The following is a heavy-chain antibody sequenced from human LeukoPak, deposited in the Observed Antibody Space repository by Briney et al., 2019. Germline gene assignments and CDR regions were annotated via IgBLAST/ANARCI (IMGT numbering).Heavy chain of an antibody. J-gene: IGHJ3*02. Sequence: PSETLSLTCTVSGGSISSSSYYWGWIRQPPGKGLEWIGCIYYSRSTYYSATLKSRVPISVDTSKNQFSLKLSSVTAADTAVYYCARALTGAFDIWGQGTMVTVSS. CDR2: IYYSRST. CDR1: GGSISSSSYY. V-gene: IGHV4-39*01. D-gene: IGHD1-14*01. CDR3: ARALTGAFDI.